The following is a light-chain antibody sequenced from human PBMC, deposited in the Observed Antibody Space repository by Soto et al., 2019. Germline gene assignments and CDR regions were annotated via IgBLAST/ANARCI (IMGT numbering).Light chain of an antibody. CDR1: SSDVGGYNY. J-gene: IGLJ3*02. CDR2: EVS. Sequence: QSVLTQPASVSGSPGQSITIACTGSSSDVGGYNYVSWFQQHPGKAPKLMIYEVSNQPSGVSNRFSGSKSGNTASLTISGLQAEDEADYYCNSYTSTSTWVFGGGTKLTVL. CDR3: NSYTSTSTWV. V-gene: IGLV2-14*01.